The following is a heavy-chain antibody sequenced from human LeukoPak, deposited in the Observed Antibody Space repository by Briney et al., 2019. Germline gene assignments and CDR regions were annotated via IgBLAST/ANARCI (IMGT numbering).Heavy chain of an antibody. CDR1: GFIFSDYG. D-gene: IGHD3-10*01. CDR2: IQDDGSDR. V-gene: IGHV3-30*02. J-gene: IGHJ4*02. Sequence: PGGSLRLSCAASGFIFSDYGMHWVRQTPGKGLEWVTFIQDDGSDRFYADSVKGRFTISRDKSQNTLYLHMNSLRPEDTSVYYYVAGFGVFNYWGQGTLVTVSS. CDR3: VAGFGVFNY.